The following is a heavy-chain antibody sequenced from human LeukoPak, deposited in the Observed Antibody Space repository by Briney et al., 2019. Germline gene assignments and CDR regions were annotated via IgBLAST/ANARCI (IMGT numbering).Heavy chain of an antibody. V-gene: IGHV4-61*02. CDR1: GGSISSGSYY. D-gene: IGHD3-10*01. CDR2: IYTSGST. CDR3: ARGPSPK. J-gene: IGHJ4*02. Sequence: SETLSLTCTVSGGSISSGSYYWSWIRQPAGKGLEWIGRIYTSGSTNYNPSLKSRVTISVDTSKNQFSLKLSSVTAADTAVYYCARGPSPKWGQGTLVTVSS.